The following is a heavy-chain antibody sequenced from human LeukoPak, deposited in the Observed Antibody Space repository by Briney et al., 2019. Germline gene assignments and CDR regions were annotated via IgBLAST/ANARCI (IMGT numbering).Heavy chain of an antibody. Sequence: PGGSLRLSCAASGFTFSSSWMGWARQAPGKGLEWVANIKEDGSWKHYAVSVQGRFTISRDNAKNSLYLQMNILRTEDTAVYYCARDRGWYHADSWGQGTLVTVSS. CDR2: IKEDGSWK. V-gene: IGHV3-7*01. CDR3: ARDRGWYHADS. J-gene: IGHJ4*02. CDR1: GFTFSSSW. D-gene: IGHD6-19*01.